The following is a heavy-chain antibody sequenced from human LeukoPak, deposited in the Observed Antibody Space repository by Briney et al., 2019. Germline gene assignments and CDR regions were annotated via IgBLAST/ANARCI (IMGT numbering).Heavy chain of an antibody. J-gene: IGHJ5*02. Sequence: SVKVSCKASGGTFSSYAISWVRQAPGQGLEWMGGIIPIFGTANYAQKFQGRVTITADESTSTAYMELSSLRSEDTAVYYCARVGWVVPAAIPGGENWFDPWGQGTLVTVSS. CDR2: IIPIFGTA. CDR1: GGTFSSYA. D-gene: IGHD2-2*02. CDR3: ARVGWVVPAAIPGGENWFDP. V-gene: IGHV1-69*13.